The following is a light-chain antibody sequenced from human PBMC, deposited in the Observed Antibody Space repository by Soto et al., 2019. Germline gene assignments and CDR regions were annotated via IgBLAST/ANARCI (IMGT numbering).Light chain of an antibody. V-gene: IGKV3-20*01. CDR1: QSVRNNY. Sequence: EIVLKQSPGTLSLSTGERATLSCRASQSVRNNYLAWYQQRPGQAPRLLIYAASSRATGIPDRFSGSGSGTDFTLTISRLEPEDFAVYYCQQYGTTPRTFGQGTKVDNK. J-gene: IGKJ1*01. CDR3: QQYGTTPRT. CDR2: AAS.